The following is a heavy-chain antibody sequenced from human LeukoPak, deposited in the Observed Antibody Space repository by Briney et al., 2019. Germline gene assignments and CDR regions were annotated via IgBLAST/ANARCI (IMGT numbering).Heavy chain of an antibody. Sequence: ASVKVSCKASGYTFTGYYMHWVRQAPGQGLEWMGWINPNSGGTNYAQKFQGRVTMTRDTSISTAYMELSRLRSDDTAVYYCARGPYYYDSSGYLYTYWGQGTLVTVSS. CDR2: INPNSGGT. D-gene: IGHD3-22*01. CDR1: GYTFTGYY. J-gene: IGHJ4*02. V-gene: IGHV1-2*02. CDR3: ARGPYYYDSSGYLYTY.